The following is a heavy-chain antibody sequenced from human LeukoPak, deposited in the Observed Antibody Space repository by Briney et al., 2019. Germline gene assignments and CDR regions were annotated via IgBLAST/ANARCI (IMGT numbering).Heavy chain of an antibody. CDR2: IYHSGST. Sequence: SETLSLTCTVSGYSISSGYYWGWIRQPPGKGLEWIGSIYHSGSTYYNPSLKSRVTISVDTSKNQFSLKLSSVTAADTAVYYCARHNVNWFDPWGQGTLVTVSS. J-gene: IGHJ5*02. V-gene: IGHV4-38-2*02. CDR3: ARHNVNWFDP. CDR1: GYSISSGYY. D-gene: IGHD1-14*01.